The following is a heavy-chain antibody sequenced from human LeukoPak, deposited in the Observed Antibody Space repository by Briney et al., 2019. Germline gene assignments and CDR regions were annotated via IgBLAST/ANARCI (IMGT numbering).Heavy chain of an antibody. D-gene: IGHD3-10*01. J-gene: IGHJ5*02. CDR1: GFTFSDHY. Sequence: GGSLRLFCAASGFTFSDHYMSWTSQAPGRGPEWVSYISTSGSIINYADSVKGRFTISRDNAKNSLFLQMNSLRAEDTAVYYCARGLRAGGDPWGQGTLVTVSS. V-gene: IGHV3-11*04. CDR3: ARGLRAGGDP. CDR2: ISTSGSII.